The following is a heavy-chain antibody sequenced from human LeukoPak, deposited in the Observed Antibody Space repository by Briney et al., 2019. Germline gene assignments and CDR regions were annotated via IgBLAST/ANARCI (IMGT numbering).Heavy chain of an antibody. Sequence: SETLSLTCTVSGGSISSSSYYWGWIRQPPGKGLEWIGSIYYSGSTYYNPSLKSRVTISVDTSKNQFSLKLSFVTAADTAVYYCARLYRTLRRDFDYWGQGTLVTVSS. CDR3: ARLYRTLRRDFDY. D-gene: IGHD3-16*02. J-gene: IGHJ4*02. CDR1: GGSISSSSYY. V-gene: IGHV4-39*01. CDR2: IYYSGST.